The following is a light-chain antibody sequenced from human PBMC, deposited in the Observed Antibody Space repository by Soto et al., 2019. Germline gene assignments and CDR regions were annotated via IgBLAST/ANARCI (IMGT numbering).Light chain of an antibody. CDR3: QQYYNWPPWT. J-gene: IGKJ1*01. CDR2: GAS. V-gene: IGKV3-15*01. Sequence: EIVMTQSPDTLSVSPGERATLSCRASQSVTSSLAWYQQKPGQAPRLLIYGASIRATGIPARFSGSGSGTDFTLTINSLQSEDFAVYYCQQYYNWPPWTFGQGTKVDIK. CDR1: QSVTSS.